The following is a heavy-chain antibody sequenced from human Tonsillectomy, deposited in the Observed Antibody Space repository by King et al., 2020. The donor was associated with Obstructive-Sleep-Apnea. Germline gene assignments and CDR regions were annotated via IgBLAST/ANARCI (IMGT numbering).Heavy chain of an antibody. D-gene: IGHD3-10*01. CDR3: AKGGGLSYDGSGSYSDY. J-gene: IGHJ4*02. Sequence: VQLVESGGGLVQPGGSLRLSCAASGFTFSSYVMSWVRQAPGKGLEWVSGISGSGGSTYYADSVKGRFTISRDNSKNTLYLHMNSLRAEDTAVYYCAKGGGLSYDGSGSYSDYWGQGTLVTVSS. CDR1: GFTFSSYV. V-gene: IGHV3-23*04. CDR2: ISGSGGST.